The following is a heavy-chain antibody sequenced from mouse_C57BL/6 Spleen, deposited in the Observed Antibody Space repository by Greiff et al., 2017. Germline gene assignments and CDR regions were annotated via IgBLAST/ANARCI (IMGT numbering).Heavy chain of an antibody. Sequence: EVQLVESGAELVRPGASVKLSCTASGFNIKDYYMHWVKQRPEQGLEWIGRIDPEDGDTEYAPKFQGKATMTADTSSNTAYLQLSSLTSADTAVYYCTRGYYGSSYPFDYWGQGTTLTVSS. CDR3: TRGYYGSSYPFDY. V-gene: IGHV14-1*01. CDR2: IDPEDGDT. J-gene: IGHJ2*01. CDR1: GFNIKDYY. D-gene: IGHD1-1*01.